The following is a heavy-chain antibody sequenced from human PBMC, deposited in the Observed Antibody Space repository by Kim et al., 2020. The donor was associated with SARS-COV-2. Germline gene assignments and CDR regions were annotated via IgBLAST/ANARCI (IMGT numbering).Heavy chain of an antibody. Sequence: YVDSVKGRFAISRDNVNDFLYLQMNSLRDEDTAVYYCGSDWSGTGPSIDYWGQGTLVTVSS. CDR3: GSDWSGTGPSIDY. J-gene: IGHJ4*02. D-gene: IGHD3-10*01. V-gene: IGHV3-7*03.